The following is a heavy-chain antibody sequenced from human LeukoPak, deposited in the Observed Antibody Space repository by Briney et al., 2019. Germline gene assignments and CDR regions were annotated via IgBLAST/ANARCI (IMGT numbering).Heavy chain of an antibody. D-gene: IGHD5-18*01. CDR1: GFTFSSYG. CDR3: ARDRGYSYGYGFDY. V-gene: IGHV3-33*01. J-gene: IGHJ4*02. Sequence: GGSLRLSCAASGFTFSSYGMHWVRQAPGKGLGWVAVIWYDGSNKYYADSVKGRFTISRDNSKNTLYLQTNSLRAEDTAVYYCARDRGYSYGYGFDYWGQGTLVTVSS. CDR2: IWYDGSNK.